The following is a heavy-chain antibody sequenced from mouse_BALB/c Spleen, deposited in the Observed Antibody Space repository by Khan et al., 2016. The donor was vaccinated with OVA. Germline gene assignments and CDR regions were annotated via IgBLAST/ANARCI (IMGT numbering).Heavy chain of an antibody. CDR2: INSGSTSI. CDR3: ARGNFSY. J-gene: IGHJ2*01. V-gene: IGHV5-17*02. Sequence: EVELVEAGGGLVQPGGSRKLSCAASGFTFSSFGMHWVRQAPEKGLEWVAYINSGSTSIYYADPVKGQFTISRDNPKNTLFLQLTSLRSEDTAMYCCARGNFSYWGQGTTLTVSS. CDR1: GFTFSSFG.